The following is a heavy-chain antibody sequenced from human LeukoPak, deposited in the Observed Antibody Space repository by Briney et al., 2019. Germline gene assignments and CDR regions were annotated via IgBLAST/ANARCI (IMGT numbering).Heavy chain of an antibody. V-gene: IGHV4-38-2*01. J-gene: IGHJ4*02. Sequence: PSETLSLSCSDSGYSINSGYHWGWIRQPPGKGLEWIAIMHHTGSTHYNPSLQSRVTISVDTSKNQFSLKLSSVTAADTAVYYCARHVLRYSGYDYHRGPYYFDYWGQGTLVTVSS. CDR3: ARHVLRYSGYDYHRGPYYFDY. D-gene: IGHD5-12*01. CDR1: GYSINSGYH. CDR2: MHHTGST.